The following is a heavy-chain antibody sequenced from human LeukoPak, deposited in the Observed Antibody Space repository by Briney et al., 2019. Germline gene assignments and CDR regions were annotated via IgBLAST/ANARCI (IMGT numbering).Heavy chain of an antibody. D-gene: IGHD2/OR15-2a*01. V-gene: IGHV4-4*07. CDR3: ARDRISAVVDAFDI. Sequence: PSETLSLTCSVSGDSISSYYWSWIRQPAGKGLEWIGRIYTSGSTNYNPSLKSRVTMSVDTSKNQISLKLTSVTAADTAVYCCARDRISAVVDAFDIWGQGTMVTVSS. CDR1: GDSISSYY. CDR2: IYTSGST. J-gene: IGHJ3*02.